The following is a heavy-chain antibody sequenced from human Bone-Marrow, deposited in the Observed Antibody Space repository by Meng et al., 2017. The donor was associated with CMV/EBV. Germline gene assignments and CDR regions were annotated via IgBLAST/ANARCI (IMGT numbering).Heavy chain of an antibody. J-gene: IGHJ3*02. CDR2: ISSISSYI. Sequence: GGSLRPSCAASGFTFSSYSMNWVRQAPGKGLEWVSSISSISSYIYYADSVKGRFTISRDNAKNSLYLQMNSLRAEDTAVYYCASPWEPTDYAFDICGQGTMVAVSS. CDR3: ASPWEPTDYAFDI. V-gene: IGHV3-21*01. CDR1: GFTFSSYS. D-gene: IGHD1-26*01.